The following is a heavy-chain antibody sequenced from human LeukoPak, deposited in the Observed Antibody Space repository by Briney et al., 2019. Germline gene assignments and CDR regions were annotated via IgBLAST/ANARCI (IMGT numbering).Heavy chain of an antibody. J-gene: IGHJ5*02. CDR1: GFTFSRYG. D-gene: IGHD4-4*01. V-gene: IGHV4-34*01. CDR3: ASTIYSENNWFDP. Sequence: GSLRLSCAASGFTFSRYGMSWIRQPPGKGLEWIGEINHSGSTNYNPSLKSRVAISVDTSKNQFSLKLSSVTAADTAVYYCASTIYSENNWFDPWGQGTLVTVSS. CDR2: INHSGST.